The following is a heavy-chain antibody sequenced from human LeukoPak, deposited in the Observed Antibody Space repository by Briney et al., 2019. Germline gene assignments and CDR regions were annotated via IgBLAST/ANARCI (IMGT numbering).Heavy chain of an antibody. CDR3: ARNYDSSAYYYVHAEYFQH. J-gene: IGHJ1*01. CDR2: ISSSGSTI. Sequence: GGSLRLSCAASGFTFNIYEINWVRQAPGKGLEWVSYISSSGSTIYYADSVKGRFTISRDNAKNSLYLQMNSLRAEDTAVYYCARNYDSSAYYYVHAEYFQHWGQGTLVTVSS. D-gene: IGHD3-22*01. V-gene: IGHV3-48*03. CDR1: GFTFNIYE.